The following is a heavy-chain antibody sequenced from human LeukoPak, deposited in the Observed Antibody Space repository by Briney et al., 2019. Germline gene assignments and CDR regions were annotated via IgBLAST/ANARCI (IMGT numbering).Heavy chain of an antibody. D-gene: IGHD3-22*01. J-gene: IGHJ3*02. Sequence: SQTLSPTCTVSGGSISSGDYYWSWIRQSPGKGLVWIGYIYYSGSTYYNPSLKSRVTISVDTSKNQFSLKLSSVTAADTAVYYCANYDCSGSKNDAFDIWGQRTMVTVSS. CDR3: ANYDCSGSKNDAFDI. CDR1: GGSISSGDYY. V-gene: IGHV4-30-4*08. CDR2: IYYSGST.